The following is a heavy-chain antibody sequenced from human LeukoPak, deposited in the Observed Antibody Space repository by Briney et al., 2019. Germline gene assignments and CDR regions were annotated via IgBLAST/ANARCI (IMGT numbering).Heavy chain of an antibody. CDR2: ISSSSSYI. D-gene: IGHD5-24*01. V-gene: IGHV3-21*01. CDR3: AREAEMATITYY. Sequence: PGGSLRLSCAASGFTFSSYSMNWVRQAPGQGLEWVSSISSSSSYIYYADSVKGRFTTSRDNAKNSLYLQMNSLRAEDTAVYYCAREAEMATITYYWGQGTLVTVSS. J-gene: IGHJ4*02. CDR1: GFTFSSYS.